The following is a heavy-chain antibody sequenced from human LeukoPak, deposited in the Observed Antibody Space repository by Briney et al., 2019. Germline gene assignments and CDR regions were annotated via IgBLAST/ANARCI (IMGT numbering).Heavy chain of an antibody. D-gene: IGHD3-9*01. CDR1: GYTFTGYY. CDR3: AREYIPYYDILTGPFVGGYFDY. CDR2: INPNSGGT. V-gene: IGHV1-2*02. Sequence: ASVKVSCKASGYTFTGYYMHWVRQAPGQGLEWMGWINPNSGGTNYAQKFQGRVTMTRDTSISTAYMELSRLRSDDTAVYYCAREYIPYYDILTGPFVGGYFDYWGQGTLVTVSS. J-gene: IGHJ4*02.